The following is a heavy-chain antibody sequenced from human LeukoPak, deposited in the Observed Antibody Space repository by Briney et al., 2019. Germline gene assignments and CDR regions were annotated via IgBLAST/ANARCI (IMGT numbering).Heavy chain of an antibody. J-gene: IGHJ6*03. V-gene: IGHV4-39*07. Sequence: PSETLSLTCSVSGGSISSSNYYWGWIRQPPGKVLEWIGSTCYSGSTYHNPSLKSRVTISLDTSKNQFSLKLSSVTAADTAVYYCAREIRPGNYYYYMDVWGKGITVTISS. CDR1: GGSISSSNYY. D-gene: IGHD1-14*01. CDR2: TCYSGST. CDR3: AREIRPGNYYYYMDV.